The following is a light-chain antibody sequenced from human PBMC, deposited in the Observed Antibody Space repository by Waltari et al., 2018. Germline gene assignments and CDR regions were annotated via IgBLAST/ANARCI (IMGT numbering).Light chain of an antibody. CDR2: GGT. J-gene: IGKJ1*01. CDR1: QNIRTH. V-gene: IGKV1-39*01. Sequence: DIQMTQSPSSLSASVGDTVTVTCRASQNIRTHLNWYQQKPATAPKRLIYGGTTLQRGVPSSFSGSASGTDFTLTVSNLQPDDFAIYFCQQSFSSPWTFGQGTRV. CDR3: QQSFSSPWT.